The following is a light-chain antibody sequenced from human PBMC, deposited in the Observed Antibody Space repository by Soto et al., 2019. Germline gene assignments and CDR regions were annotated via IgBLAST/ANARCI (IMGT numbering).Light chain of an antibody. CDR1: QNINIY. J-gene: IGKJ5*01. CDR2: DAR. CDR3: QQYENLPT. V-gene: IGKV1-33*01. Sequence: DLQMTQSPACLCPSVRERLTTTFQSSQNINIYLNWYQQKPCSAPKLLIYDARNLEAGVPSRFRGSGSGTDFTFTISRLQPEDISSYYCQQYENLPTFGQGTRLEIK.